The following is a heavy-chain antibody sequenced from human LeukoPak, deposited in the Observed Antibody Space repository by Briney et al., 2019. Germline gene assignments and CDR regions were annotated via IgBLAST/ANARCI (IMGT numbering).Heavy chain of an antibody. CDR3: ARGDGYNWPGGGGY. CDR1: GYTFTGYY. CDR2: INPNSGGT. J-gene: IGHJ4*02. V-gene: IGHV1-2*04. D-gene: IGHD5-24*01. Sequence: ASVKVSCKASGYTFTGYYMHWVRQAPGQGLEWMGWINPNSGGTNYAQKFQGWVTITRDTSISTAYMELSRLRSDDTAVYYCARGDGYNWPGGGGYWGQGTLVTVSS.